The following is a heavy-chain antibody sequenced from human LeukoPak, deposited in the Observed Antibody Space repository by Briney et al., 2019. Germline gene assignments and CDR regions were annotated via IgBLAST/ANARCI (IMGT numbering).Heavy chain of an antibody. CDR3: ARDSIPSYVWGSYTGDY. D-gene: IGHD3-16*01. J-gene: IGHJ4*02. Sequence: ASVKLSCKASGSTFTSYGISWVRQAPGQGLEWMGWISAYNGNTNYAQKPQVRVTMTTDTSTSTAYMELRSLRSDDTAVYYCARDSIPSYVWGSYTGDYWGQGTLVTVSS. CDR2: ISAYNGNT. CDR1: GSTFTSYG. V-gene: IGHV1-18*04.